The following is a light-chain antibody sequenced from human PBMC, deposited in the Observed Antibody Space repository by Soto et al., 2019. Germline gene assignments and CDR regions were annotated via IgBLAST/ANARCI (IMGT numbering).Light chain of an antibody. CDR2: TAS. V-gene: IGKV1-6*01. Sequence: AIQMTQSPSSLSASVGDRVIITCRASQAIRNDLGWYQQKPGKAPKLLIYTASTLQSGVQSRFSGSGSGADFTLTIRSLQPEDSATYYCLHDYSYPRTFGQGTKVDIK. CDR1: QAIRND. J-gene: IGKJ1*01. CDR3: LHDYSYPRT.